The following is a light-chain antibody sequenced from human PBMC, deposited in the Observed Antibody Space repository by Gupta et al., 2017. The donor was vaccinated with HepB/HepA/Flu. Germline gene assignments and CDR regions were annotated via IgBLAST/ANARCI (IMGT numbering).Light chain of an antibody. J-gene: IGKJ2*01. V-gene: IGKV1-33*01. CDR2: DAS. CDR1: HYIYKY. CDR3: QQDKDLPGA. Sequence: DIQMTQSPSSLSASVGDRVTISCQASHYIYKYLNWYQQRPVKGPDLLIYDASNWETGVPSRFSGSGSGTDFTLTISSLHPEDFATYYCQQDKDLPGAFGQGTQLEI.